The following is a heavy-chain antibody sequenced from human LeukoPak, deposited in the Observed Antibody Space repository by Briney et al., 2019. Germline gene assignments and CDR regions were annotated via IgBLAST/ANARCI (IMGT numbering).Heavy chain of an antibody. J-gene: IGHJ4*02. CDR1: GGPISSNY. D-gene: IGHD4-11*01. V-gene: IGHV4-4*07. Sequence: SETLSLTCTVSGGPISSNYWSWVRQPAGRGLEWIGRFYISGSTKYNPSLKSRVTMSIDTSKNQFSLKLTSVTAADTAVYYCARDARLHYYFDYWGQGTLVTVSS. CDR3: ARDARLHYYFDY. CDR2: FYISGST.